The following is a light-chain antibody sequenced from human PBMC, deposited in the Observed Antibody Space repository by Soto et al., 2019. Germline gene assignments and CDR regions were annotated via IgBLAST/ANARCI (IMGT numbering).Light chain of an antibody. CDR1: QSVSSSY. Sequence: IVLTQSPGTLSLTPGERATLSCRASQSVSSSYLAWYQQKPGQAPRLLIYGASSRATGIPDRFSGSGSGTDFTLTISRLEPEDSAVYYCQQYGSSPQCTFGPGTRVDIK. J-gene: IGKJ3*01. CDR2: GAS. CDR3: QQYGSSPQCT. V-gene: IGKV3-20*01.